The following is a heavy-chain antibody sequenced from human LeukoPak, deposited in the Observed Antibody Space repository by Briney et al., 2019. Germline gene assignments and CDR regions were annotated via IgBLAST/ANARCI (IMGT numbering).Heavy chain of an antibody. Sequence: GSLILSCAASGFTFNRSWMNWVRQAPGKGLEWVANMDPSGSQKRYVDSVKGRFTISKDNPGTSLYLEMYSLRAEDTAIYYCAIWTSGNYWGQGTPVTVSS. CDR1: GFTFNRSW. CDR3: AIWTSGNY. CDR2: MDPSGSQK. D-gene: IGHD1-1*01. J-gene: IGHJ4*02. V-gene: IGHV3-7*01.